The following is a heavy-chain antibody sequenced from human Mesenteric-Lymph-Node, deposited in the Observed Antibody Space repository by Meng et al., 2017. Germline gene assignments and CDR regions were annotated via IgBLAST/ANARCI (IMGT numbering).Heavy chain of an antibody. V-gene: IGHV4-34*02. CDR3: ARGGATPMIIKY. Sequence: QVQLKQWGAEVLKPSETLSLTCAVYGGSLSGYYWSWIRQPPGKGLEWMGEVYHNGATKYSPSLRSRVVISIDTSKNQFSLNLRSVSAADTAMYYCARGGATPMIIKYWGPGTLVTVSS. CDR2: VYHNGAT. J-gene: IGHJ4*01. CDR1: GGSLSGYY. D-gene: IGHD3-10*01.